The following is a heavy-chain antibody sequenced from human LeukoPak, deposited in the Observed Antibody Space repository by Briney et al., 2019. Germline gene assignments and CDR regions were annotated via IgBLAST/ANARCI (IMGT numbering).Heavy chain of an antibody. J-gene: IGHJ4*02. Sequence: SVKVSCKASGYTFTGYYMHWVRQPPGQGLEWMGGLIPIFGTANYAQKFQGRVTITTDESTRTAYMELSSLRSEDTAVYYCASSDSSGYYGDYWGQGTLVTVSS. CDR2: LIPIFGTA. D-gene: IGHD3-22*01. CDR1: GYTFTGYY. V-gene: IGHV1-69*05. CDR3: ASSDSSGYYGDY.